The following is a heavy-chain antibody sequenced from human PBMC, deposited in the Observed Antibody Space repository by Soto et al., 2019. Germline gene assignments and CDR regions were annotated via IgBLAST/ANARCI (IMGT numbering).Heavy chain of an antibody. Sequence: SGPTLVNPTQTLTLTCTFSGFSLSTSGMRVSWIRQPPGKALEWLARIDWDDDKFYSTSLKTRLTISKDTSKNQVVLTMTNMDPVDTATYYCALGYCSGGSCYRQYYFDYWGQGTLVTV. CDR2: IDWDDDK. V-gene: IGHV2-70*04. D-gene: IGHD2-15*01. J-gene: IGHJ4*02. CDR1: GFSLSTSGMR. CDR3: ALGYCSGGSCYRQYYFDY.